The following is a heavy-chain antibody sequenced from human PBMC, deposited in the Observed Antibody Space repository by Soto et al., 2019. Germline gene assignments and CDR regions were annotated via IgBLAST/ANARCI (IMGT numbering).Heavy chain of an antibody. CDR1: GFRFDDYA. CDR2: ISWNSGNI. CDR3: AKGGGYSPYYYMDV. Sequence: GGSLRLSCAASGFRFDDYAMHWVRQGPGKGLEWVSGISWNSGNIDYAESVKGRFTISRDNAKNSLYLQMNSLRAEDTALYYCAKGGGYSPYYYMDVWGKGTTVTVSS. V-gene: IGHV3-9*01. D-gene: IGHD3-22*01. J-gene: IGHJ6*03.